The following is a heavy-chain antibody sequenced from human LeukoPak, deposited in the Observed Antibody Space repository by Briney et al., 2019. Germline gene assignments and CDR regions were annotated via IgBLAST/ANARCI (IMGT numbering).Heavy chain of an antibody. CDR2: ISAYNGNT. CDR3: ARGEMELDAFDI. J-gene: IGHJ3*02. D-gene: IGHD1-7*01. CDR1: GYTFTSYG. Sequence: ASAKVSCTAPGYTFTSYGISWVRQAPGRGLERMGWISAYNGNTNYAQKLQGRVTMTTDTSTSTAYMELRSLRSDDTAVYYCARGEMELDAFDIWGQGTMVTVSS. V-gene: IGHV1-18*01.